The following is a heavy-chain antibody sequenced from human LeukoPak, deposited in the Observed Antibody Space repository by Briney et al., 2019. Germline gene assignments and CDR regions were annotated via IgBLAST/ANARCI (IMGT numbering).Heavy chain of an antibody. CDR1: GYSFSKYS. V-gene: IGHV1-46*01. D-gene: IGHD5-18*01. J-gene: IGHJ3*02. CDR2: INPSGGTT. Sequence: ASVKVSCKASGYSFSKYSINWVRQAPGQGLEWMGIINPSGGTTRYAQKFQGRVTMTRDTSTSTVYMELSSLRSEDTAVYYCARYGYVFRAFDIWGQGTMVTVSS. CDR3: ARYGYVFRAFDI.